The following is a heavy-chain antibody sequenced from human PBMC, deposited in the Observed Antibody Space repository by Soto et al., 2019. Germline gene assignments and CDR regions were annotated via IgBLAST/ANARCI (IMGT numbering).Heavy chain of an antibody. CDR2: IYYSGST. D-gene: IGHD3-16*01. Sequence: SETLSLTCTVSGGSISSGGYYWSWIRQHPGKGLEWIGYIYYSGSTYYNPSLKSRVTISVDTSKNQFSLKLSSVTAADTAVYYCARGGLMITFGGGAFDIWGQGTMVTVSS. V-gene: IGHV4-31*03. CDR3: ARGGLMITFGGGAFDI. J-gene: IGHJ3*02. CDR1: GGSISSGGYY.